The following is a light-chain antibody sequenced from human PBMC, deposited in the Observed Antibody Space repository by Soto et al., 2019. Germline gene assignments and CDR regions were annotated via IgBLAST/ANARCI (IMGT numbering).Light chain of an antibody. CDR2: RNN. Sequence: QSVLTQPPSASGTPGQRVTISCSGSSSNIGSNYVYWYQQLPGTAPKLLIYRNNQRPSGVPDRFSGSTSGTSASLAISGLRSGDEADYYCAAWDDSLSVHVVFGGGTKLTVL. CDR1: SSNIGSNY. J-gene: IGLJ2*01. V-gene: IGLV1-47*01. CDR3: AAWDDSLSVHVV.